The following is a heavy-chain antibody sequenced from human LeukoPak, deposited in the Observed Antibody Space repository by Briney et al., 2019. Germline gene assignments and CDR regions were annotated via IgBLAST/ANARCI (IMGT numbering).Heavy chain of an antibody. CDR3: ARGIGNDFWSGYYTTPVDDAFDI. D-gene: IGHD3-3*01. CDR1: GGTFSSYA. CDR2: IIPIFGTA. Sequence: GASVKVSCKASGGTFSSYAISWVRQAPGQGLEWMGGIIPIFGTANYAQKFQGRVTITTDESTSTAYMELSSLRSEDTAVYYCARGIGNDFWSGYYTTPVDDAFDIWGQGTMVTVSS. J-gene: IGHJ3*02. V-gene: IGHV1-69*05.